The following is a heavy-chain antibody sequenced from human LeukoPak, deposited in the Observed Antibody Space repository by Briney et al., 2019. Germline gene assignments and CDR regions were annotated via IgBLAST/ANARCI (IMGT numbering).Heavy chain of an antibody. CDR3: ARLGYYDSSVDY. Sequence: GESLKISCKGSGYTFTSYWIGWLRQMPGKGLEWMGIIYPGDSNTRYGPSFQGQVTISADKSIGTAYLQWSGLKASDTAMYYCARLGYYDSSVDYWGQGTLVTVSS. CDR2: IYPGDSNT. J-gene: IGHJ4*02. D-gene: IGHD3-22*01. CDR1: GYTFTSYW. V-gene: IGHV5-51*01.